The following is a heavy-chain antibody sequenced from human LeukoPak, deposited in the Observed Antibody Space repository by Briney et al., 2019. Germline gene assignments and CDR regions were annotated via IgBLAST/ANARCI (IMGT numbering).Heavy chain of an antibody. CDR3: TRVFSGWLPFYFDY. V-gene: IGHV3-49*04. J-gene: IGHJ4*02. Sequence: PGRSLRLSRTASGFNLGAFGMSSVRDAPGKGLESVSFMRSESYGGPTEYAASVEGRFTISRDDSKSIVYLEMKSLKTEDTALYFCTRVFSGWLPFYFDYWGQGALVTVSS. CDR1: GFNLGAFG. D-gene: IGHD5-12*01. CDR2: MRSESYGGPT.